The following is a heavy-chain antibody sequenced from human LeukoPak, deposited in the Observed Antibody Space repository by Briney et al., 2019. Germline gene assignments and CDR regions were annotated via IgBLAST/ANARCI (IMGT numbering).Heavy chain of an antibody. CDR3: ARTQKKYGSGSYYNRYAFDI. D-gene: IGHD3-10*01. Sequence: SQTLSLTCDISGDSVSTNTVDWNWIRQSPSRGLEWLGRTYYRFKWYSEYAVSVKSRININPDTSKNQFSLKLSSVTAADTAVYYCARTQKKYGSGSYYNRYAFDIWGQGTMVTVSS. CDR2: TYYRFKWYS. V-gene: IGHV6-1*01. J-gene: IGHJ3*02. CDR1: GDSVSTNTVD.